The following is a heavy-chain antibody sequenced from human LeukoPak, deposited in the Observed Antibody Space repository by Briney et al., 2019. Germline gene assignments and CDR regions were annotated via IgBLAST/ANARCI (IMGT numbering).Heavy chain of an antibody. Sequence: SETLSLTCTVSDSSISGYYWSWIRQPPGKGLEWIGYTYGTGSTNYNPSLKSRVIISVDTSKNQFSLKLNSVTAADTAMYYCARGSVTPDAGYWGQGTLVTVSS. CDR2: TYGTGST. CDR1: DSSISGYY. V-gene: IGHV4-59*01. CDR3: ARGSVTPDAGY. J-gene: IGHJ4*02. D-gene: IGHD4-17*01.